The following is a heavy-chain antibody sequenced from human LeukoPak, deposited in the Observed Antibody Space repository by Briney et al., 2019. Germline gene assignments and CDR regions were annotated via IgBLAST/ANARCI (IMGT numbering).Heavy chain of an antibody. V-gene: IGHV5-51*01. D-gene: IGHD4-17*01. CDR2: IYPGDSDT. Sequence: GESLKISCKGSGYSFTSYWIGWVRQMPGKGLEWMGIIYPGDSDTRYSPSFQGQVTISADKSISTAYLQWSSLKASDTAMHYCARVHDYGDYRRRNFDYWGQGTLVTVSS. CDR3: ARVHDYGDYRRRNFDY. CDR1: GYSFTSYW. J-gene: IGHJ4*02.